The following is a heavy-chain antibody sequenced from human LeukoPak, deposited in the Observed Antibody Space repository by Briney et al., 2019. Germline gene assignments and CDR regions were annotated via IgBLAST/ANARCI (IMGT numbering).Heavy chain of an antibody. D-gene: IGHD1-26*01. CDR1: GFTFSSYA. CDR3: AKDRRLLPGHFDY. Sequence: GGSLRLSCAASGFTFSSYAMSWVRQAPGKGLEWVSAISDNGGRIYYADSVKGRFTISRDNSKNTLYLQMNSLRAEDTAVYYCAKDRRLLPGHFDYWGQGTLVTVSS. V-gene: IGHV3-23*01. J-gene: IGHJ4*02. CDR2: ISDNGGRI.